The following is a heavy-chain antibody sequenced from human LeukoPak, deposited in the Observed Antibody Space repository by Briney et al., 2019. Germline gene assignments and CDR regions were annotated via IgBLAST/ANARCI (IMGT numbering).Heavy chain of an antibody. CDR3: AKDLHYDFWSGYYPTDY. CDR2: IRYDGSNK. D-gene: IGHD3-3*01. CDR1: GFTFSSYG. V-gene: IGHV3-30*02. J-gene: IGHJ4*02. Sequence: QPGGSLRLSCAASGFTFSSYGMHWVRQAQGEGLEWVAFIRYDGSNKYYADSVKGRFTISRDNSKNTLYLQMNSLKAEDTAVYYCAKDLHYDFWSGYYPTDYWGQGTLVTVSS.